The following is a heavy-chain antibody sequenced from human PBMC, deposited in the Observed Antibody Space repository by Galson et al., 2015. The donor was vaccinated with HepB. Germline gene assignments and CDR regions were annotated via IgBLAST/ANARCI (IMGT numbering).Heavy chain of an antibody. V-gene: IGHV3-11*06. CDR1: GFTFSDYY. J-gene: IGHJ5*02. D-gene: IGHD6-13*01. Sequence: SLRLSCAASGFTFSDYYMSWIRQAPGKGLEWVSYISSSSSYTNYADSVKGRFTISRDNAKNSLYLQMNSLRAEDTAVYYCARVGRDSSSWYGWFDPWGQGTLVTVSS. CDR3: ARVGRDSSSWYGWFDP. CDR2: ISSSSSYT.